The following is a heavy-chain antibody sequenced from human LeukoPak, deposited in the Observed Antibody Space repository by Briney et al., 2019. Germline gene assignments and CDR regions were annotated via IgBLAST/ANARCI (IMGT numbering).Heavy chain of an antibody. CDR3: VKGTLGQCSAGGCYPFDF. CDR2: LKSGGDSA. Sequence: GGSLRLSCVGSGFIFSNYAMSWFRQAPGKGLEWVSGLKSGGDSAAYTDSVRGRFTISRDNSRNTLYLQMNSLRVEDTALYYCVKGTLGQCSAGGCYPFDFWGQGTLVTVSS. CDR1: GFIFSNYA. J-gene: IGHJ4*02. V-gene: IGHV3-23*01. D-gene: IGHD2-15*01.